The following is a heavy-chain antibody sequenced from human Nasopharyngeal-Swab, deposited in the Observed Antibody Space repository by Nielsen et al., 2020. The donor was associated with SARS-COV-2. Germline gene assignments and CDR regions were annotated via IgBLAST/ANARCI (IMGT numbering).Heavy chain of an antibody. CDR2: VFYRGAT. D-gene: IGHD1-14*01. Sequence: SETLSLTCTVSGDSIGTKSCYWGWIRQPPGKGLEWVGSVFYRGATYYNPSLGSRVTVSVDTSKNLFSLNLNSVTATDTAVYYCARHLSDTYRLEAFDFWGRGTMVTVSS. CDR1: GDSIGTKSCY. V-gene: IGHV4-39*02. J-gene: IGHJ3*01. CDR3: ARHLSDTYRLEAFDF.